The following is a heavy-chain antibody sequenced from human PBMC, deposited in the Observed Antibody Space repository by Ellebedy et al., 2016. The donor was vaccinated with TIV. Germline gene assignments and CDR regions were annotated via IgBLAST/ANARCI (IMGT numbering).Heavy chain of an antibody. J-gene: IGHJ4*02. D-gene: IGHD3-10*01. CDR2: ILSVGST. V-gene: IGHV3-66*01. Sequence: GGSLRLSCAVSGFTGSSKYMTWVRQAPGKGLEWVAVILSVGSTQYADSVRGRFTISRDDSKNTLYLQMNSLRDEDTAIYYCSRGLYGSGSYIDLWGLGTLVTVSS. CDR3: SRGLYGSGSYIDL. CDR1: GFTGSSKY.